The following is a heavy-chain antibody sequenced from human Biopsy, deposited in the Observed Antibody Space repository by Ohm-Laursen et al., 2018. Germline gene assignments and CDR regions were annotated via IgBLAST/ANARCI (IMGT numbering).Heavy chain of an antibody. CDR2: NIPILGTG. V-gene: IGHV1-69*06. J-gene: IGHJ1*01. CDR1: GGTFSNYG. D-gene: IGHD3-9*01. Sequence: ASVTVSCKSPGGTFSNYGVNWVRQAPGQGLEWLGGNIPILGTGNYAQKFQDRVTVAADTSTSTATMELRSLRSDDTAVYYCATKLTGYFHHWGQGTLVIVSS. CDR3: ATKLTGYFHH.